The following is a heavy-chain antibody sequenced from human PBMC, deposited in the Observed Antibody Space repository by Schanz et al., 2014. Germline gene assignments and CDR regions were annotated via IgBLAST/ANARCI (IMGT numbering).Heavy chain of an antibody. D-gene: IGHD2-2*01. CDR3: AKVAPAATYLDS. V-gene: IGHV3-48*03. CDR1: GFTFSSYT. CDR2: ISDSGDST. J-gene: IGHJ4*02. Sequence: EVQLVESGGGLVQPGESLRLSCAASGFTFSSYTMHWVRQAPGKGLEWVSDISDSGDSTHYADSVKGRFTISRDNAKNSLFLQMNSLSAEDTAVYYCAKVAPAATYLDSWGLGTLVTVSS.